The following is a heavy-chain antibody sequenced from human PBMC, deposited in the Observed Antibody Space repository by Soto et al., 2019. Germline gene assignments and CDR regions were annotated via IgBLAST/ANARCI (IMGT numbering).Heavy chain of an antibody. J-gene: IGHJ6*02. CDR2: IIPIFGTA. Sequence: QVQLVQSGAEVKKPGSSVKVSCKASGGTFSSYAISWVRQAPGQGLEWMGGIIPIFGTANYAQKFQGRVTITADESTSTAYMELSSRRSEGTAVDYCASPTTVTTYYYYGMDVWGQGTTVTVSS. V-gene: IGHV1-69*12. CDR1: GGTFSSYA. D-gene: IGHD4-17*01. CDR3: ASPTTVTTYYYYGMDV.